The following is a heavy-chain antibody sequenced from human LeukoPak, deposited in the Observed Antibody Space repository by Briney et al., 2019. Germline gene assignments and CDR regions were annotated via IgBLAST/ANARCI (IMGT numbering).Heavy chain of an antibody. J-gene: IGHJ2*01. CDR3: AIDGSGDYLYLDL. D-gene: IGHD3-3*01. CDR2: ISWNSGSI. V-gene: IGHV3-9*03. Sequence: GGSLRLSCAASGFTFDDYAMHWARQAPGKGLEWVSGISWNSGSIGYADSVKGRFTISRDNAKNSLYLQMNSLRTEDMAFYYCAIDGSGDYLYLDLWGRGTLVTVSS. CDR1: GFTFDDYA.